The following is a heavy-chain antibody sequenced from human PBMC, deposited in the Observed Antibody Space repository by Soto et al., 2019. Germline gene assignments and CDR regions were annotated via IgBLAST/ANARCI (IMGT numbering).Heavy chain of an antibody. D-gene: IGHD5-12*01. V-gene: IGHV1-24*01. CDR3: TTSHTRGSHPFDY. CDR2: FDPEDGET. Sequence: GASVKVSCKVSGYTLTELSMHWVRQAPGKGLEWMGGFDPEDGETIYAQEFQGRVTMTGDTSTDTAYMELSSLRSEDTALYYCTTSHTRGSHPFDYWGQGTKVTVSS. J-gene: IGHJ4*02. CDR1: GYTLTELS.